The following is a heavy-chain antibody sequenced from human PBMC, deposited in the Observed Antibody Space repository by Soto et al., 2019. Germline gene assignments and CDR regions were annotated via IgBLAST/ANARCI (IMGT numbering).Heavy chain of an antibody. D-gene: IGHD6-6*01. J-gene: IGHJ5*02. V-gene: IGHV4-31*11. CDR1: GGSIISASYS. Sequence: QVQLQESGPRLVKPSQTLSLSCAVSGGSIISASYSWNWIRQSPGRGLEWIGHIYSSGSTYYNPSLKSRVSRSVDTSNNQCSLKLTSVTAADTAVYFCAREDAARIERWFDAWGQGILVTVSS. CDR3: AREDAARIERWFDA. CDR2: IYSSGST.